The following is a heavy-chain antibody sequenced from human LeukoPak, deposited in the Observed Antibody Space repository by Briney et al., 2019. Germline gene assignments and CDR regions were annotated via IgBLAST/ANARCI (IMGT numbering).Heavy chain of an antibody. J-gene: IGHJ4*02. CDR3: ARLDYGGNSRSFGY. CDR1: GFTFGVYA. CDR2: ISSSSSYI. Sequence: AGGSLRLSCTASGFTFGVYAISWVRQAPGKGLEWVSSISSSSSYIYYADSVKGRFTISRDNAKNSLYLQMNGLRAEDTAGYYCARLDYGGNSRSFGYWGQGTLVTVFS. D-gene: IGHD4-23*01. V-gene: IGHV3-21*01.